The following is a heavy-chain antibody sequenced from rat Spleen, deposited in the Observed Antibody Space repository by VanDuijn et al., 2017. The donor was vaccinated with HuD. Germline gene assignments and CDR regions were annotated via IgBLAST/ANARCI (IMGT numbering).Heavy chain of an antibody. CDR2: IIYDGSRP. D-gene: IGHD1-4*01. J-gene: IGHJ2*01. V-gene: IGHV5-22*01. CDR3: ARLRGYPGILYYFDY. Sequence: EVQLVESGGGLVQPGRSMKLSCAASGFTFSDYNMAWVRQAPKKGLEWVATIIYDGSRPYYRDSVKGRFTISRDNAKSTLYLQMNSLRSEDTATYYCARLRGYPGILYYFDYWGQGVMVTVSS. CDR1: GFTFSDYN.